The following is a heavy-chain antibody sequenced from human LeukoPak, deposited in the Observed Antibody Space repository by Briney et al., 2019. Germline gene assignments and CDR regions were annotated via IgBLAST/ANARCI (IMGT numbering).Heavy chain of an antibody. J-gene: IGHJ6*03. V-gene: IGHV3-48*03. CDR1: GFTFSNYE. D-gene: IGHD3-10*01. CDR2: ISSSGNTI. Sequence: GGSLRLSCAASGFTFSNYEMNWVRQAPGKGLEWVSYISSSGNTIYYADSVKGRFTISRDNAKNSLYLQMNSLRAEDTAVYYCARSITMVRGGADHYYYYYMDVWGKGTTVTISS. CDR3: ARSITMVRGGADHYYYYYMDV.